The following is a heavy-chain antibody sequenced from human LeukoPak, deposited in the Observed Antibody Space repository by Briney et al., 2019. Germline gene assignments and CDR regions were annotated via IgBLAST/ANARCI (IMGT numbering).Heavy chain of an antibody. V-gene: IGHV1-18*01. J-gene: IGHJ5*02. CDR3: ARGDFSSYYDYVWGSYRDYNWFDP. D-gene: IGHD3-16*02. Sequence: ASVKVSCKASGYTFTSYGISWVRQAPGQGLEWMGWICAYNGNTNYAQKLQGRVTMTTDTSTSTAYMELRSLRSDDTAVYYCARGDFSSYYDYVWGSYRDYNWFDPWGQGTLVTVSS. CDR2: ICAYNGNT. CDR1: GYTFTSYG.